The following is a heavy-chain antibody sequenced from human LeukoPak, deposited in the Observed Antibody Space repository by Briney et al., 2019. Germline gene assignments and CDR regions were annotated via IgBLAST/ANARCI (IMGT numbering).Heavy chain of an antibody. CDR3: AKSSGDSYFDY. Sequence: GRSLRLSCAASGFTFDDYAMHWVRQAPGKGLEWVSGIGWNSGTIGYADSVKGRFTISRDNAKNSLYLQMNSLRAEDTALCYCAKSSGDSYFDYWGQGTLVTVSS. D-gene: IGHD3-10*01. J-gene: IGHJ4*02. CDR2: IGWNSGTI. V-gene: IGHV3-9*01. CDR1: GFTFDDYA.